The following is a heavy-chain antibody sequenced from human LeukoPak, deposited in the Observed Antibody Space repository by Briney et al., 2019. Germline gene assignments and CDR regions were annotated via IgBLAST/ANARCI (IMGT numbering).Heavy chain of an antibody. Sequence: PGGSLRLSCAASGFTFSDYYMSWIRQAPGKGLEWVSYICSSGSMISDADSVKGRFTISRDNAKRSLYLQMNSLRAEDTAVYYCARDEYIHGDLTNFDSWGQGTLVIVSS. CDR1: GFTFSDYY. J-gene: IGHJ4*02. CDR2: ICSSGSMI. CDR3: ARDEYIHGDLTNFDS. V-gene: IGHV3-11*04. D-gene: IGHD4-17*01.